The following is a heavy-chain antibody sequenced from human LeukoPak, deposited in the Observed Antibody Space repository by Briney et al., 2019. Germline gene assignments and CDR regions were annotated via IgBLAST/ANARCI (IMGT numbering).Heavy chain of an antibody. CDR1: GGSISSGDYY. J-gene: IGHJ5*02. CDR2: IYYSGST. D-gene: IGHD3-3*01. CDR3: ARDARSITIFGVVGNWFDP. V-gene: IGHV4-30-4*08. Sequence: SQTLSLTCTVSGGSISSGDYYWSWIRQPPGKGLEWIGYIYYSGSTYYNPSLKSRVTISVDTSKNQFSLKLSSVTAADTAVYYCARDARSITIFGVVGNWFDPWGQGTLVTVSS.